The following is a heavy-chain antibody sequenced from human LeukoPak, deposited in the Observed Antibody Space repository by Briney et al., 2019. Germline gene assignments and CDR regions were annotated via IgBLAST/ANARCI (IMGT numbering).Heavy chain of an antibody. CDR2: ISSSGSTI. D-gene: IGHD3-3*01. V-gene: IGHV3-48*03. J-gene: IGHJ4*02. CDR1: GFTFSSYE. Sequence: GGSLRLSCAASGFTFSSYEMNWVRQAPGEGLEWVSYISSSGSTIYYADSVKGRFTISRDNAKNSLYLQMNSLRAEDTAVYYCAREGAIFGVITEGGCDYWGQGTLVTVSS. CDR3: AREGAIFGVITEGGCDY.